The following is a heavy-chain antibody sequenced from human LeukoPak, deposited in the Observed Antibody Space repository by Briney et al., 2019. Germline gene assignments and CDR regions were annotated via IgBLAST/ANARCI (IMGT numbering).Heavy chain of an antibody. D-gene: IGHD3-16*02. CDR2: IYYSGST. V-gene: IGHV4-39*01. CDR1: GDSIRRDNYY. Sequence: SETLSLTCTVSGDSIRRDNYYWGWIRQPPGKGLEWIGSIYYSGSTYYNPSLKSRVSISVDPSKSQYSLKLTSVTAADTAVYYCATHPLLDYWGQGSLVTVSS. CDR3: ATHPLLDY. J-gene: IGHJ4*02.